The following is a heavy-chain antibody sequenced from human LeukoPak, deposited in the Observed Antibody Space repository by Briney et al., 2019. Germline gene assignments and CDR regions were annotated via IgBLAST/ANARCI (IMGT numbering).Heavy chain of an antibody. CDR3: ASARWHSFFPGMDV. J-gene: IGHJ6*02. Sequence: PSETLSLTRTVSGGSISSYYRSWIRHPPEEGLEWIGYIYYRGRATSKSSLNSRITISVAMSKNQFSLKLSSVAAAVPAEYYCASARWHSFFPGMDVWGQGTAVSVSS. D-gene: IGHD5-24*01. V-gene: IGHV4-59*01. CDR1: GGSISSYY. CDR2: IYYRGRA.